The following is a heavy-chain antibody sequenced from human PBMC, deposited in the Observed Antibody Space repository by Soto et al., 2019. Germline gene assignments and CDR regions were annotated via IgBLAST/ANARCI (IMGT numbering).Heavy chain of an antibody. CDR1: GGSISSGNYY. J-gene: IGHJ4*02. CDR2: ISYSGSA. Sequence: QVQLQESGPGLVKPSQTLSLTCTVSGGSISSGNYYWRWIRQPPGKVLEWIGFISYSGSAYYNPSLKSRVTISVDTSKNQFSLNLSFVTAADTAVYYCATMGTPATGLYYVDYWGQGTLVTVSS. D-gene: IGHD3-10*01. CDR3: ATMGTPATGLYYVDY. V-gene: IGHV4-30-4*01.